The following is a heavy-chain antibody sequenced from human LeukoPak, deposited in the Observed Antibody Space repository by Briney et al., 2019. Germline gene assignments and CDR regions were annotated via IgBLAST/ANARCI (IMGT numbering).Heavy chain of an antibody. CDR1: GFTFSSYA. CDR3: AKVRDDSSGYYYSYYFDY. J-gene: IGHJ4*02. Sequence: GGSLRLSCAPSGFTFSSYAMSWVRQPPGKGLEWVSAISGSGGSTYYADSVKGRFTLSRDNSKNTLYLQMNSLRAEDTAVYYCAKVRDDSSGYYYSYYFDYWGQGTLVTVSS. D-gene: IGHD3-22*01. V-gene: IGHV3-23*01. CDR2: ISGSGGST.